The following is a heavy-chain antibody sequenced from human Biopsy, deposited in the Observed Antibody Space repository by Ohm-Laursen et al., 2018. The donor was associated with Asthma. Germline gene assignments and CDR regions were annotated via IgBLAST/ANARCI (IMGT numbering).Heavy chain of an antibody. CDR1: GFTFSTYW. V-gene: IGHV3-7*01. Sequence: SLRLSCSASGFTFSTYWMSWVRQAPGKDLEWVANIKPDGTERYYVDSVKGRSTISRDNANNSLYLQMKFLGAEDTAVYYCTRTVAATPYDYWGQGTLVTVSS. D-gene: IGHD4-17*01. CDR3: TRTVAATPYDY. CDR2: IKPDGTER. J-gene: IGHJ4*02.